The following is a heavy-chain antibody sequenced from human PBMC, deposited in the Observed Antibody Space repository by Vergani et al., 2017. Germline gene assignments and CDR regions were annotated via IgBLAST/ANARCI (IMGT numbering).Heavy chain of an antibody. CDR2: ISGSGGST. V-gene: IGHV3-23*04. CDR1: GFTFSSYA. Sequence: EVQMVESGGGLVQPGGSLRLSCAASGFTFSSYAMSWVRPGPGKGLEWVSAISGSGGSTYYADSVKGRFTISRHNCKNTLYLQMKCLRDEDTAVYYCAKGHHYSGSYIRYFDYWGQGTLVTVYS. D-gene: IGHD1-26*01. J-gene: IGHJ4*02. CDR3: AKGHHYSGSYIRYFDY.